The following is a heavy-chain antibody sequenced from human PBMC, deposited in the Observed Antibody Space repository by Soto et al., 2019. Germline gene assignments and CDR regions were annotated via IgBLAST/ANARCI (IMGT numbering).Heavy chain of an antibody. CDR1: GYSFTSYW. V-gene: IGHV5-51*01. Sequence: PGESLKISCKGSGYSFTSYWIGWVRQMPGKGLEWMGISYPGDSDTRYSPSFQGQVTISADKSISTAYLQWSSLKASDTAMYYCARSGYSFSADYYGMDVWGQGTTVTVSS. J-gene: IGHJ6*02. D-gene: IGHD5-18*01. CDR3: ARSGYSFSADYYGMDV. CDR2: SYPGDSDT.